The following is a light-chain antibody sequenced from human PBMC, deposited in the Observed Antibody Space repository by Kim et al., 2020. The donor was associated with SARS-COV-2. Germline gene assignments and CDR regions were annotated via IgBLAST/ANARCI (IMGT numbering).Light chain of an antibody. CDR2: LAS. CDR1: QGINTY. Sequence: SASVGDRVTIPGRTSQGINTYLAWYQQRPGKAPKLLIYLASTLESGVPPRFSGSGFGTEFTLTINSLQPDDFATYYCQHYVRFPYTFGQGTKLEI. J-gene: IGKJ2*01. CDR3: QHYVRFPYT. V-gene: IGKV1-5*03.